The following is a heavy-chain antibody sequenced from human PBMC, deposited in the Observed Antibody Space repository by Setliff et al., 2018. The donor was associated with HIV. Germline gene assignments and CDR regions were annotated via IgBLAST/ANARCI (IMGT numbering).Heavy chain of an antibody. CDR1: GFTFSSYE. CDR2: ISSSGSTI. D-gene: IGHD1-26*01. J-gene: IGHJ4*02. V-gene: IGHV3-48*03. Sequence: GGSLRLSCAASGFTFSSYEMNWVRQAPGKGLEWVSYISSSGSTIYYADSVKGRFTISRDNAKNTLDLEVNSLRTEDAALYYCARDRIRSGSYYFDLWGQGTLVTV. CDR3: ARDRIRSGSYYFDL.